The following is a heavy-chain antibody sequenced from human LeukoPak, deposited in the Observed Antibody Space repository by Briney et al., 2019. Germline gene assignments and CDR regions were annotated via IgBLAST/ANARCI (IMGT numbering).Heavy chain of an antibody. D-gene: IGHD3-22*01. J-gene: IGHJ5*02. CDR2: ISGSGGST. Sequence: PGGSLRLSCAASGFTFSSYAMSWVRQAPGKGLEWVSAISGSGGSTYYADSAKGRFTISRDNSKNTLYLQMNSLRAEDTAVYYCAKDLGYYDSSGYYYLWGQGTLVTVSS. CDR3: AKDLGYYDSSGYYYL. V-gene: IGHV3-23*01. CDR1: GFTFSSYA.